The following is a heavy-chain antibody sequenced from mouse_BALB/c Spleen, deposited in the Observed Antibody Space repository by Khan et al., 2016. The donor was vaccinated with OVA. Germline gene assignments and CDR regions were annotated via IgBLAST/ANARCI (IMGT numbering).Heavy chain of an antibody. Sequence: QVQLKESGPGLVQPSQSLSITCTVSGFSLTNYGVHWVRRSPGKGLEWLGLIWSGGSTDYNAAFISRLSISKDNSKSQVFFKMNSLQANDTAIYYCARNYDYDEGLTYWGQGTLVTVSA. CDR2: IWSGGST. J-gene: IGHJ3*01. CDR3: ARNYDYDEGLTY. D-gene: IGHD2-4*01. CDR1: GFSLTNYG. V-gene: IGHV2-2*02.